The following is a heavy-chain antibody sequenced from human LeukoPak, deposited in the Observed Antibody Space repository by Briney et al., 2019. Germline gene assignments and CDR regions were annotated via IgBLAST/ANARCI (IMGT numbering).Heavy chain of an antibody. CDR2: IKQDGSEK. D-gene: IGHD3-10*01. V-gene: IGHV3-7*03. CDR3: AKDLGSGSYYYYYGMDV. Sequence: PGGSLRLSCAASGFTFSTSWMTWVRQAPGKGLEWVANIKQDGSEKYYVDSVKGRFAVSRDNAKNSLYLQMNSLRAEDTAVYYCAKDLGSGSYYYYYGMDVWGQGTTVTVSS. CDR1: GFTFSTSW. J-gene: IGHJ6*02.